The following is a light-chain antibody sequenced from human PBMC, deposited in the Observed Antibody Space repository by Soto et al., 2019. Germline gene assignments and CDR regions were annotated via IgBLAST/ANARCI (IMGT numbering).Light chain of an antibody. CDR1: QSVSSN. J-gene: IGKJ2*01. CDR3: QQYNKWPPYT. V-gene: IGKV3-15*01. CDR2: GAS. Sequence: EIVMTQSPANLSVSPGERATLSCRASQSVSSNLASYQQKPGQGPRLLIYGASTRATSIPARFSGSESVTDFTLTINSLQSEDFAVYYCQQYNKWPPYTFGQGTKLEIK.